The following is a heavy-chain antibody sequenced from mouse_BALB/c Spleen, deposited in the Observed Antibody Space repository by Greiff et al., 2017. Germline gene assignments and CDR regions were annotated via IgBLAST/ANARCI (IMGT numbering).Heavy chain of an antibody. CDR2: ISSGGSYT. J-gene: IGHJ4*01. CDR3: AREDGSGAMDY. CDR1: GFTFSSYA. V-gene: IGHV5-9-4*01. Sequence: EVHLVESGGGLVKPGGSLKLSCAASGFTFSSYAMSWVRQSPEKRLEWVAEISSGGSYTYYPDTVTGRFTISRDNAKNTLYLEMSSLRSEDTAMYYCAREDGSGAMDYWGQGTSVTVSS. D-gene: IGHD1-1*01.